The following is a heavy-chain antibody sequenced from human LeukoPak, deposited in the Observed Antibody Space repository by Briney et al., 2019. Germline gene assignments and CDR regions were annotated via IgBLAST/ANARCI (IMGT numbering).Heavy chain of an antibody. D-gene: IGHD3-10*01. Sequence: SETLSLTCAVYGGSFSGYYWSWIRQPPGKGLEWIGEINHSGSTNYNPSLKSRVTISVDTSKNQFSLKLSSVTAADTAVYYCARGPYYYGSGSYYNPTYYYYMDVWGKGTTVTVSS. V-gene: IGHV4-34*01. CDR1: GGSFSGYY. CDR2: INHSGST. CDR3: ARGPYYYGSGSYYNPTYYYYMDV. J-gene: IGHJ6*03.